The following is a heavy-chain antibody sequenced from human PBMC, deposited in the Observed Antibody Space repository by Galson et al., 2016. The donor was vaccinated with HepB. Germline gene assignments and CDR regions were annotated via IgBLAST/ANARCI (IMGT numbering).Heavy chain of an antibody. V-gene: IGHV3-15*01. Sequence: SLRLSCAASGFNFNYAWMSWVRQAPGKGLEWVGRITSKNDGGTADYASPVKGRFTISRDDSKNTLYLQMNSLKTEDTALYYCTADLSRSSGYCHDHWGQGTMVTVSS. CDR2: ITSKNDGGTA. CDR1: GFNFNYAW. CDR3: TADLSRSSGYCHDH. D-gene: IGHD3-22*01. J-gene: IGHJ4*02.